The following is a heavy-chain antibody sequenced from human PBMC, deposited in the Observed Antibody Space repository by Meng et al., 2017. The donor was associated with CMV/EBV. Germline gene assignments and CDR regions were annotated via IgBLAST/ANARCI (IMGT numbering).Heavy chain of an antibody. D-gene: IGHD5-18*01. CDR1: GFTFSNAW. CDR2: IKSKTDGGTT. Sequence: EVQLVESGGGLVQPGGSLRLSCAASGFTFSNAWMSWVRQGPGKGLEWVGSIKSKTDGGTTDYAAPVKGRFTISRDDSKNTLYLQMNSLKTEDTAVYYCTTDEDTAMVSDYWGQGTLVTVAS. V-gene: IGHV3-15*01. CDR3: TTDEDTAMVSDY. J-gene: IGHJ4*02.